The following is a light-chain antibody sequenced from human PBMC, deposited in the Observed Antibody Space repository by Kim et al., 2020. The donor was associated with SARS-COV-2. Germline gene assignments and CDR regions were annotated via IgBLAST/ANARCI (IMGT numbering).Light chain of an antibody. Sequence: EIVLTQSPGTLSLSSGERATLSCRASQSVSSSNLAWYQQKPGQAPRLLIYGASSRATGIPDRFSGSGSGTDFTLTISRLEPEDFAVYYCQQYATSPLTFGQGTKVDIK. CDR2: GAS. CDR3: QQYATSPLT. J-gene: IGKJ1*01. V-gene: IGKV3-20*01. CDR1: QSVSSSN.